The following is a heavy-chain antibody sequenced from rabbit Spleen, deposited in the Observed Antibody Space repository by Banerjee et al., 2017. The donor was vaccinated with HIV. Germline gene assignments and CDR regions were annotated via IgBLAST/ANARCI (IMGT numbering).Heavy chain of an antibody. D-gene: IGHD1-1*01. CDR3: TRDDGSGHYIDGYFNL. CDR2: IGAGSSGST. V-gene: IGHV1S40*01. Sequence: QSLEESGGGLVKPGASLTLTCKASGFSFSSDYDMCWVRQAPGKGLEWIACIGAGSSGSTYYASWAKGRFTISKTSSTTVTLQVTSLTAADTATYFCTRDDGSGHYIDGYFNLWGPGTLVTVS. J-gene: IGHJ4*01. CDR1: GFSFSSDYD.